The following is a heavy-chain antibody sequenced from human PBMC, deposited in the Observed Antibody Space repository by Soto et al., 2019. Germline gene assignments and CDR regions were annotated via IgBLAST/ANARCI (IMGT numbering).Heavy chain of an antibody. D-gene: IGHD2-2*01. CDR3: ARDGGPACGMGV. CDR2: TYTGGHT. J-gene: IGHJ6*02. Sequence: EVQLVESGGGLVPPGGSLRLSCAAAGFTVSGNYMSWVRQAPGKGLEWVSITYTGGHTYYADSVKGRFTISRDNSKNPLYLQMNSLRAEDTAVYYCARDGGPACGMGVWGQGTTVPVSS. CDR1: GFTVSGNY. V-gene: IGHV3-53*04.